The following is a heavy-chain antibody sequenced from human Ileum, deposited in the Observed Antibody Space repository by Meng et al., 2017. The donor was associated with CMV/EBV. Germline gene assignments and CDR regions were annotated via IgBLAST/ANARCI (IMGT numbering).Heavy chain of an antibody. D-gene: IGHD7-27*01. CDR2: ISVHHGNT. J-gene: IGHJ4*02. V-gene: IGHV1-18*01. CDR1: GYTFTNHN. Sequence: QVDLVQSGTEVKKPGASVKVSCKTSGYTFTNHNIAWVRQAPGQGLEWMGWISVHHGNTDYAQKYQDRVTMTRDTSTNTAYMELRSLTSDDTAMYYCARDNWGYDYWGQGTLVTVS. CDR3: ARDNWGYDY.